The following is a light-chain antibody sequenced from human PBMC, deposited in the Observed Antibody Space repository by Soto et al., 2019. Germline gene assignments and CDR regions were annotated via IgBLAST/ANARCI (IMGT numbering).Light chain of an antibody. V-gene: IGLV2-14*01. Sequence: QSALTQPPSASGSPGQSVTISCTGTSSDVGAYDYVSWYQQHPGKAPKLMIYGVSNRPSGVSNRFSGSKSGNTASLTISGLQADDEADYYCSSHTISSALQVFGTGTKLTVL. CDR3: SSHTISSALQV. CDR1: SSDVGAYDY. CDR2: GVS. J-gene: IGLJ1*01.